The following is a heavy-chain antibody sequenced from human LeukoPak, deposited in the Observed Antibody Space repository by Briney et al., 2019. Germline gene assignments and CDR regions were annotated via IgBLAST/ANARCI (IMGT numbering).Heavy chain of an antibody. Sequence: GASVTVSCKASGYTFTSYGISWVRQAPGQGREWMGWISAYNGNTNYAQKLQGRVTMTTDTSTSTAYMELRSLRSDDTAVYYCARDRAGTTVTPVVDYWGQGTLVTVSS. CDR1: GYTFTSYG. D-gene: IGHD4-17*01. CDR2: ISAYNGNT. J-gene: IGHJ4*02. CDR3: ARDRAGTTVTPVVDY. V-gene: IGHV1-18*01.